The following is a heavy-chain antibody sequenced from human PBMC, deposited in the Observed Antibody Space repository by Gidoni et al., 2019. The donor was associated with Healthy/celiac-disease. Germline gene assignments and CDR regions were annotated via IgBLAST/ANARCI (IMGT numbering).Heavy chain of an antibody. CDR3: ARSVPSTSGLNVDP. D-gene: IGHD2-2*01. J-gene: IGHJ5*02. CDR2: TDYRSKGYK. Sequence: QVQLQPSGPGLVKPSHTLSLTCALSGSSVSSNSAAWNWSRQSPSRGLEWLGRTDYRSKGYKGYAVAVKSRININPDTSKNQFSRQLNSVTPEDTAVYYCARSVPSTSGLNVDPWGQGTLVTVSS. CDR1: GSSVSSNSAA. V-gene: IGHV6-1*01.